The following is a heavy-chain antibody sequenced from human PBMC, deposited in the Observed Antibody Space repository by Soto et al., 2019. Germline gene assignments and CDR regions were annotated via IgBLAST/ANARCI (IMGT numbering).Heavy chain of an antibody. CDR2: ISYDGSNQ. CDR1: GFTFSDFE. J-gene: IGHJ4*02. Sequence: QVQLVESGGGVVQPGRSLRLSCSASGFTFSDFEMYWVRQAPGKGLDWVSFISYDGSNQYYAGSVKGRFTVSRDNSKNTLFLLMTSLRPEDTPVYFCARRTGTAPRFDYWGQGTLVTVSS. CDR3: ARRTGTAPRFDY. V-gene: IGHV3-30-3*01. D-gene: IGHD1-7*01.